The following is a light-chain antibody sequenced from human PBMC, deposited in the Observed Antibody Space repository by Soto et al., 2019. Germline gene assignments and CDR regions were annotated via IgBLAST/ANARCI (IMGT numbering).Light chain of an antibody. CDR3: QVWDSGTYYV. CDR2: RDS. J-gene: IGLJ1*01. V-gene: IGLV3-9*01. CDR1: NIGSKN. Sequence: SYELTQPISVSVALGQTARITCGGNNIGSKNVHWYQQKPGQAPVLVIYRDSNRPSGIPERFSGSNSGNTATLTISRAQAGDEADYYCQVWDSGTYYVFGTGTKLTVL.